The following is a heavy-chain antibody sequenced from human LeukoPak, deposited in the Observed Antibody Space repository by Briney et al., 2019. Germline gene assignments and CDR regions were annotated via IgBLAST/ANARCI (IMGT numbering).Heavy chain of an antibody. Sequence: GGSLRLSCAASGFTFSSHWMSWVRQAPGKGLEWVANIKQDGSEKYYVDSVKGRFTISRDNAKNSLYLQMNSLRAEDTAVYYCARTLRPGSAYGFHYGMGLWGQGTTVTVSS. CDR3: ARTLRPGSAYGFHYGMGL. D-gene: IGHD1-26*01. V-gene: IGHV3-7*01. CDR1: GFTFSSHW. CDR2: IKQDGSEK. J-gene: IGHJ6*02.